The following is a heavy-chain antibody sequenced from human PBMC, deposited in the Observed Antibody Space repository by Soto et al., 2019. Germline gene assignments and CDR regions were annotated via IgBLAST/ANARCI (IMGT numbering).Heavy chain of an antibody. D-gene: IGHD2-15*01. CDR3: AKGLGGYNHYYMDV. CDR1: GFTFSSYA. Sequence: GGSLRLSCAASGFTFSSYAMTWVRQAPGKGLEWVSAISVGGYTHYADSVKGQFIISRDNSENTLYLQMNSLRAEDTALYYCAKGLGGYNHYYMDVWGKGTTVTVSS. J-gene: IGHJ6*03. V-gene: IGHV3-23*01. CDR2: ISVGGYT.